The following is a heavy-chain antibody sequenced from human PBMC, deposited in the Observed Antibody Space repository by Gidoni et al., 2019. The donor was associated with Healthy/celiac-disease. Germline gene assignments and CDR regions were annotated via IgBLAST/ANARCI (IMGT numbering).Heavy chain of an antibody. CDR1: VGTFSSYT. CDR3: ASENWNYEDYYYYGMDV. CDR2: IIPILGIA. D-gene: IGHD1-7*01. J-gene: IGHJ6*02. Sequence: QVQLVQSGAEVKQPGSSVKVSCKASVGTFSSYTSSWVRQAPGQGLGWMGRIIPILGIANYAQKFQGRVTITADKSTSTAYMELSSLRSEDTAVYYCASENWNYEDYYYYGMDVWGQGTTVTVSS. V-gene: IGHV1-69*02.